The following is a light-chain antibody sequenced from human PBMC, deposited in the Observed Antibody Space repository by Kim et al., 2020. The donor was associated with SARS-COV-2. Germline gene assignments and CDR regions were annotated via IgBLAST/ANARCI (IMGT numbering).Light chain of an antibody. CDR3: QSYDNRLNIWI. CDR2: ANV. V-gene: IGLV1-40*01. J-gene: IGLJ2*01. CDR1: TSNIGADYD. Sequence: QTVTISCPGTTSNIGADYDVHWYQQLPWVAPRLLIYANVNRPAGGRDRFSGSMSGTSASLAIAGLQADDEANYYCQSYDNRLNIWIFGGGTQLTVL.